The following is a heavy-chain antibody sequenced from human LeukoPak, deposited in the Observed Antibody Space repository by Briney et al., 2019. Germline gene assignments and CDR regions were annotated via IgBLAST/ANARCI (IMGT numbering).Heavy chain of an antibody. Sequence: GGCLRLSCAASGFTFSSYWMSWVREAPGTGLEWVANIKQDGSEKYYVDSVKGRFTFSRDNAKNSLYLQINSLRAENTAVYYCASHYCSSASCYRYYYYYGMDVWGQGTTVTVSS. CDR1: GFTFSSYW. J-gene: IGHJ6*02. CDR2: IKQDGSEK. CDR3: ASHYCSSASCYRYYYYYGMDV. V-gene: IGHV3-7*01. D-gene: IGHD2-2*01.